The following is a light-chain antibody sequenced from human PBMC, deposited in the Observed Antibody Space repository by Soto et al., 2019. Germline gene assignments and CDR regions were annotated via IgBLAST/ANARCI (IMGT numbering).Light chain of an antibody. Sequence: DIVMTQSPDSLAVSLGERATINCKSSQSVLYSSNNKNYLAWYQQKPGQPPKLLIYWASTRESGVPDRFSSSGSGTDFTLTISSLQAEDVAVYYCQQYTGPWTFGQGTKVEIK. CDR3: QQYTGPWT. CDR1: QSVLYSSNNKNY. V-gene: IGKV4-1*01. J-gene: IGKJ1*01. CDR2: WAS.